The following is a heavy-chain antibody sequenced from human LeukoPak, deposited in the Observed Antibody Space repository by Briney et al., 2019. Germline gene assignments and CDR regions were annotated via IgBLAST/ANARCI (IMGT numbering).Heavy chain of an antibody. Sequence: PGGSLRLSCAASGFTFSSSAMSWVRQAPGKGLEWVSAISGSVGSTYYADSVKGRFTISRDNSKNTLYLQMNSLRVEDTAVYYCAKGPYSGFSWGQGTLVTVSS. CDR3: AKGPYSGFS. CDR2: ISGSVGST. J-gene: IGHJ5*02. V-gene: IGHV3-23*01. CDR1: GFTFSSSA. D-gene: IGHD1-26*01.